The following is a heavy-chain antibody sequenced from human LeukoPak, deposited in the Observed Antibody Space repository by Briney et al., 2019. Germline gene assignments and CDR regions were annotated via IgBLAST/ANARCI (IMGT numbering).Heavy chain of an antibody. Sequence: GSLRLSCAASGFTFSSYAMHWVRQAPGKGLEYVSAISSNGGSTYYANSVKGRFTISRDNSKNTLYLQMGSLRAEDMAVYYCARDVKAAAARGYYYYYYMDVWGKGTTVTVSS. CDR3: ARDVKAAAARGYYYYYYMDV. D-gene: IGHD6-13*01. CDR2: ISSNGGST. V-gene: IGHV3-64*01. CDR1: GFTFSSYA. J-gene: IGHJ6*03.